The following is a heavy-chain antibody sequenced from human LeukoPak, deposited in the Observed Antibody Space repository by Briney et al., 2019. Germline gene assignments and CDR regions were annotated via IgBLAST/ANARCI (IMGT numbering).Heavy chain of an antibody. J-gene: IGHJ1*01. CDR1: GFTFSSYA. CDR3: ARDPATYYYDSSGSNEKYFQH. V-gene: IGHV3-21*01. Sequence: PGGSLRLPCAASGFTFSSYAMSWVRQAPGKGLEWVSSISSSSSYIYYADSVKGQFTISRDNAKNSLYLQMNSLRAEDTAVYYCARDPATYYYDSSGSNEKYFQHWGQGTLVTVSS. D-gene: IGHD3-22*01. CDR2: ISSSSSYI.